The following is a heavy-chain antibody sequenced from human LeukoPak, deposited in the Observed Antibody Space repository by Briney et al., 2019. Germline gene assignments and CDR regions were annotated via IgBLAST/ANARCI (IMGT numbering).Heavy chain of an antibody. D-gene: IGHD5-18*01. CDR2: IYYSGST. V-gene: IGHV4-39*07. CDR3: ARAPWDSYGLDY. J-gene: IGHJ4*02. Sequence: PSETLSLTCTVSGGSISSSSYYWGWIRQPPGKGLEWIGSIYYSGSTYYNPSLKSRVTISVDTSKNQFSLKLSSVTAADTAVYYCARAPWDSYGLDYWGQGTLVTVSS. CDR1: GGSISSSSYY.